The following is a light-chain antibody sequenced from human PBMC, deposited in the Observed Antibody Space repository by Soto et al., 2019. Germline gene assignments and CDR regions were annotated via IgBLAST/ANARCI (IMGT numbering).Light chain of an antibody. Sequence: EIVMTQSPATLSVSPGDRATLSCRASESVRRNLAWYQEKPGQAPSLLIYGASTRATGVPARFSGSGSGTEFTLTISSLQSEDFAVYYCQHYDHWPLGFGPGTKVDI. CDR2: GAS. CDR1: ESVRRN. J-gene: IGKJ3*01. V-gene: IGKV3-15*01. CDR3: QHYDHWPLG.